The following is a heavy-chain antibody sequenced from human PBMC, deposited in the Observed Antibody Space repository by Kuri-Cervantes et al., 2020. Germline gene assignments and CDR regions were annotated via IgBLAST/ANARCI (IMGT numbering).Heavy chain of an antibody. CDR2: LSGSGGTT. CDR1: GFTFSSYA. J-gene: IGHJ6*02. V-gene: IGHV3-23*01. D-gene: IGHD4-17*01. CDR3: ARDGATVTTTYYYGMDV. Sequence: GESLKISCAASGFTFSSYAMSWVRQAPGKGLEWVSTLSGSGGTTYYADSVKGRFTISRDNSKNTLYLQMNSLRAEDTAVYYCARDGATVTTTYYYGMDVWGQGTTVTVSS.